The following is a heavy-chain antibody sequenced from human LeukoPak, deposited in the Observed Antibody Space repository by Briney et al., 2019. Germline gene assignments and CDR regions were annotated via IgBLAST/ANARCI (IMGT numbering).Heavy chain of an antibody. V-gene: IGHV4-59*12. CDR1: GFTFSSFN. CDR3: AKSNGYGLIDI. D-gene: IGHD3-22*01. J-gene: IGHJ3*02. Sequence: GSLRLSCEASGFTFSSFNMDWVRQPPGKALEGIGNIFYSGSTYYSPSLKSRVTISLDTSRNQFSLKLNSVTAADTAVYYCAKSNGYGLIDIWGQGTMVTVSS. CDR2: IFYSGST.